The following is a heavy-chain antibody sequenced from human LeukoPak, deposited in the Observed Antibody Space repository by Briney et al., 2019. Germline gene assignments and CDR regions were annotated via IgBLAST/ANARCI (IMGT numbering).Heavy chain of an antibody. J-gene: IGHJ3*02. CDR3: ARGRIVGASDAFDI. V-gene: IGHV3-23*01. D-gene: IGHD1-26*01. Sequence: GGSLRLSCAASGFTFNNYFMSWVRQAPGKGLEWVSVISVSGGTQYCADSVKGRFIISRDNSKSPLYLQMNSLRADDTAVYYCARGRIVGASDAFDIWGQGTMVTVSS. CDR1: GFTFNNYF. CDR2: ISVSGGTQ.